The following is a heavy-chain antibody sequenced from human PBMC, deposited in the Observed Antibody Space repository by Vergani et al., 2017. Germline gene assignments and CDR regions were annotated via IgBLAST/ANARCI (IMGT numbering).Heavy chain of an antibody. CDR3: ARDSGGYVWGSYEAWFDP. Sequence: QVQLVQWGAGLLKPSETLSLTCAVYGGSFTGYYWSWIRQSPRRGLEWICEIDHHGNTNYNPSLKSRVTISLDMSKNQFSLRLSSVTAADTAVYYCARDSGGYVWGSYEAWFDPWGQGTLVTVSS. D-gene: IGHD3-16*01. V-gene: IGHV4-34*02. CDR1: GGSFTGYY. J-gene: IGHJ5*02. CDR2: IDHHGNT.